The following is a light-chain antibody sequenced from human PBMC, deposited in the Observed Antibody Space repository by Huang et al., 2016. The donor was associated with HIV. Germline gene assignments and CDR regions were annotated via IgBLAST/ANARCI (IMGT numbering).Light chain of an antibody. V-gene: IGKV3-15*01. CDR2: GAS. J-gene: IGKJ1*01. Sequence: EKLMTQSPVTLSVSPGERATLSCRASQSVSSNLAWYQQKPGQAPRLLIYGASTGATGIPVRFSGSGSGTEFTLTISSLQSEDFAVYYCQQYNDWPPTFGQGTKVGI. CDR3: QQYNDWPPT. CDR1: QSVSSN.